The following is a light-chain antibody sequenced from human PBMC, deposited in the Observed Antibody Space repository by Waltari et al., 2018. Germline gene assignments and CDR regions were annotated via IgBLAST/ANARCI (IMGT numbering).Light chain of an antibody. Sequence: QAVLTQPSSLSASPGASASPTCTLRSGLDVGTYRIYWYQQKPGSPPHYLLRYRSDSDKQQGSGVPSRFSGSKDASANAGILLISGLQSDDEADYYCMIWDSSAWVFGGGTKLTVL. CDR1: SGLDVGTYR. CDR2: YRSDSDK. J-gene: IGLJ3*02. V-gene: IGLV5-45*03. CDR3: MIWDSSAWV.